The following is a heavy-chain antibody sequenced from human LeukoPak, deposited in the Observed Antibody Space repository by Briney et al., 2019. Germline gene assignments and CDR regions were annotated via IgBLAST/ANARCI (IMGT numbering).Heavy chain of an antibody. V-gene: IGHV3-11*01. CDR2: ISSSGSTI. D-gene: IGHD4-23*01. CDR1: GFTFSDYY. Sequence: GGSLRLSCAASGFTFSDYYMSWIRQTPGKGLEWVSYISSSGSTIYYADSVRGRFTISRDNAKNSLYLQMDSLRAEDTAVYYCGRQYGGEFYYYHGMDVWGQGTTVTVSS. J-gene: IGHJ6*02. CDR3: GRQYGGEFYYYHGMDV.